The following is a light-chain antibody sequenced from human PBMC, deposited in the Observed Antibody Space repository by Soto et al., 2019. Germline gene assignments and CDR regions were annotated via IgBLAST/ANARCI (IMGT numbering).Light chain of an antibody. J-gene: IGKJ1*01. CDR1: QTISSW. Sequence: DIQMTQSPSTLSGSVGDRVTITCRASQTISSWLAWYQQKPGKAPKILIYKASTLKSGVPSRFSGSGSGTEFTLTISSLQPDDFATYYCQHYNSYSEAFXQGTKV. CDR2: KAS. CDR3: QHYNSYSEA. V-gene: IGKV1-5*03.